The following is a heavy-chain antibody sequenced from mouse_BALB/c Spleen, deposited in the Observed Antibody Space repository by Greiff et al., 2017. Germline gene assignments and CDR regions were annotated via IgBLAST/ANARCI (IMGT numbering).Heavy chain of an antibody. CDR3: NRGDFDY. V-gene: IGHV14-4*02. J-gene: IGHJ2*01. CDR1: GFNIKDYY. CDR2: IDPENGDT. Sequence: EVQLQQSGAELVRSGASVKLSCTASGFNIKDYYMHWVKQRPEQGLEWIGWIDPENGDTEYAPKFQGKATMTADTSSNTAYLQLSSLTSEDTAVYYCNRGDFDYWGQGTTLTVSS.